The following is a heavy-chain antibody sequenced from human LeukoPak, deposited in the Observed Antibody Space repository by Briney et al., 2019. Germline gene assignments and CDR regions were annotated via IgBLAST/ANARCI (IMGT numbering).Heavy chain of an antibody. CDR1: GFTFSSYS. D-gene: IGHD2-15*01. V-gene: IGHV3-33*08. CDR2: IWYDGSNE. CDR3: AREVDCSGGRCYRGEFDY. J-gene: IGHJ4*02. Sequence: PGGSLRLSCAASGFTFSSYSMNWVRQAPGKGLEWVAVIWYDGSNEHYVDSVKGRFTISRDNSINTLFLQMNSLRVEDTAVYYCAREVDCSGGRCYRGEFDYWGQGTLVTVSS.